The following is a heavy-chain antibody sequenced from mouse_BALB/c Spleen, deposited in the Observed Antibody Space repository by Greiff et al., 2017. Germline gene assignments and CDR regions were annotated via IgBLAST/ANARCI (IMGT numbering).Heavy chain of an antibody. D-gene: IGHD1-1*01. CDR2: INPSTGYT. V-gene: IGHV1-7*01. CDR1: GYTFTSYW. J-gene: IGHJ1*01. Sequence: LEESGAELAKPGASVKMSCKASGYTFTSYWMHWVKQRPGQGLEWIGYINPSTGYTEYNQKFKDKATLTADKSSSTAYMQLSSLTSEDSAVYYCARGYGSRGYFDVWGAGTTVTVSS. CDR3: ARGYGSRGYFDV.